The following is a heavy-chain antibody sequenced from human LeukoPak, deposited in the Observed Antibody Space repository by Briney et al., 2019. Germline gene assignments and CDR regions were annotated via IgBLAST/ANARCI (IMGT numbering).Heavy chain of an antibody. Sequence: GGSLRLSCAASGFTFNTYSMNWVRQAPGKGLEWVSSISAGSDYIYYADSVKGRFTISRDYANNSLYLQMNSLRAEDTAVYYCARDLTPSRNYFDYWGLGTLVTVSS. D-gene: IGHD3-16*01. CDR1: GFTFNTYS. CDR2: ISAGSDYI. J-gene: IGHJ4*02. CDR3: ARDLTPSRNYFDY. V-gene: IGHV3-21*01.